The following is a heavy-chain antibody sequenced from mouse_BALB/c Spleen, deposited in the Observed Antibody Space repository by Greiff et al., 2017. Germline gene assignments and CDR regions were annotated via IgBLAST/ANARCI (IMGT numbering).Heavy chain of an antibody. Sequence: EVKLVESGGGLVQPGGSRKLSCAASGFTFSSFGMHWVRQAPEKGLEWVAYISSGSSTIYYADTVKGRFTISRDNPKNTLFLQMTSLRSEDTAMFYCARGENAIDYWGQGTTLTVSS. CDR1: GFTFSSFG. J-gene: IGHJ2*01. D-gene: IGHD6-1*01. CDR3: ARGENAIDY. V-gene: IGHV5-17*02. CDR2: ISSGSSTI.